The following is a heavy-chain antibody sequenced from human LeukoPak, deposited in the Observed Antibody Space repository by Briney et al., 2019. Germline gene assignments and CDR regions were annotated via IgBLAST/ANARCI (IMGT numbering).Heavy chain of an antibody. Sequence: PGGSLRLSCAGSGFTFSAYAMSWVRQAPGKGLEWVSYISSSGSSIYYADSVKGRFTISRDNAKKSLYLQMHSLRAEDTAVYYCARDSHKFDSSGYYPDAFDIWGQGTMVTVSS. CDR3: ARDSHKFDSSGYYPDAFDI. V-gene: IGHV3-48*03. CDR2: ISSSGSSI. CDR1: GFTFSAYA. J-gene: IGHJ3*02. D-gene: IGHD3-22*01.